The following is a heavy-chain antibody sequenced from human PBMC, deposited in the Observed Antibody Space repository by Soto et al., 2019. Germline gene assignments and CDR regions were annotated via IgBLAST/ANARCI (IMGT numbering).Heavy chain of an antibody. CDR2: IDYSGGT. J-gene: IGHJ4*02. D-gene: IGHD3-22*01. CDR3: ARGTHYYNSSGYPFDY. V-gene: IGHV4-31*03. CDR1: GGSISIGGYY. Sequence: SETLSLTCTVSGGSISIGGYYWSWIRQHPGKGLEWIGYIDYSGGTYYNPSLKSRVTISVDTSKNQFSLKLSSVTAADTAVYYCARGTHYYNSSGYPFDYWGQGTLVTVSS.